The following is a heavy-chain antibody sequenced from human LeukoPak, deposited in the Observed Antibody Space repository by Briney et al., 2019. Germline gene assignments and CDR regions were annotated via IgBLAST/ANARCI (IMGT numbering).Heavy chain of an antibody. V-gene: IGHV4-39*07. J-gene: IGHJ4*02. D-gene: IGHD6-13*01. CDR2: IYTSGST. CDR1: GGSISSSSYY. CDR3: AGEGLGYTVFDY. Sequence: SETLSLTCTVSGGSISSSSYYWGWIRQPPGKGLEWIGRIYTSGSTNYNPSLKSRVTISVDTSKNQFSLKLSSVTAADTAVYYCAGEGLGYTVFDYWGQGTLVTVSS.